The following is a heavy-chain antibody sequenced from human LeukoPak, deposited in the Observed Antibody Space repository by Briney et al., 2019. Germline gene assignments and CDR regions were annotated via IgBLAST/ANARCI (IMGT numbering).Heavy chain of an antibody. Sequence: GGSLRLSCAASGFTFSSYAMSWVRQAPGKGLEWVSAISGSSGSTYYADSVKGRFTISRDNSKNTLYLQMNSRRAEDTAVYFCAKPYSTRWDAFDIWGQGTMVTVSS. CDR1: GFTFSSYA. CDR2: ISGSSGST. J-gene: IGHJ3*02. D-gene: IGHD4-11*01. CDR3: AKPYSTRWDAFDI. V-gene: IGHV3-23*01.